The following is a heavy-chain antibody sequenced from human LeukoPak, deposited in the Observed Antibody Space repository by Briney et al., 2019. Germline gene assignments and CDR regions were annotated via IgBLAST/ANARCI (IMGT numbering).Heavy chain of an antibody. V-gene: IGHV5-51*01. CDR1: GYRFTTYW. J-gene: IGHJ4*02. D-gene: IGHD1/OR15-1a*01. CDR2: FFPGDSDS. CDR3: ATSESQTRFDY. Sequence: GESLKISRQGSGYRFTTYWIGWVRQLPGKGLGWMGIFFPGDSDSSYSPSFQGQVTISADKSFNTAYLQWSSLKASDTAMYYCATSESQTRFDYWGQGTLVTVSS.